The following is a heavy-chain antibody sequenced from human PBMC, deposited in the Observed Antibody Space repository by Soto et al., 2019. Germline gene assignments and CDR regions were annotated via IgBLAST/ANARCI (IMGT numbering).Heavy chain of an antibody. J-gene: IGHJ4*02. CDR1: GDSITNDDYY. V-gene: IGHV4-30-4*01. Sequence: QVQLQESGPGLVKPSQTLSLTCTVSGDSITNDDYYWSWIRQPPGKGLEWIGHIDYSRKTDYNPYLKSRVAITVDTSKNQFSLKLRSVTAADTALYYCASKIVLVPGATGDYFDSWGQGTLVTVSS. CDR3: ASKIVLVPGATGDYFDS. CDR2: IDYSRKT. D-gene: IGHD2-2*01.